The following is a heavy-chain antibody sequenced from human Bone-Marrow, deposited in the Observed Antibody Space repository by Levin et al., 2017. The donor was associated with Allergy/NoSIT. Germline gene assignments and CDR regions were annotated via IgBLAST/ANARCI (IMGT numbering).Heavy chain of an antibody. Sequence: GGSLRLSCAASGFTFSDAWMNWVRQAPGKGLEWVGRIKKNTDGGPTDYGAPVKGRFAISRDDSKNRLYLQMNSLRAEDTAIYYCAREGLFMVRVFDYWGRGTLVTVSS. V-gene: IGHV3-15*07. D-gene: IGHD3-10*01. CDR3: AREGLFMVRVFDY. J-gene: IGHJ4*02. CDR1: GFTFSDAW. CDR2: IKKNTDGGPT.